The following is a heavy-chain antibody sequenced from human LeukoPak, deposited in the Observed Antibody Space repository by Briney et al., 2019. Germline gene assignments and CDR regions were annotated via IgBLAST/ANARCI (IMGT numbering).Heavy chain of an antibody. CDR3: AKDPLDGSYFDY. CDR1: GFTFSSYA. J-gene: IGHJ4*02. Sequence: PGGSLRPSCAASGFTFSSYAMSWVRQAPGKGLEWVSAISGSGGSTYYADSVKGRFTISRDNSKNTLYLQMNSLRAEDTAVYYCAKDPLDGSYFDYWGQGTLVTVSS. V-gene: IGHV3-23*01. CDR2: ISGSGGST.